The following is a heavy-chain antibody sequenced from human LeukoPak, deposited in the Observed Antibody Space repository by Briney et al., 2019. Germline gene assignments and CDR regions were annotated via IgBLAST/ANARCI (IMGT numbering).Heavy chain of an antibody. CDR1: GGSISSYY. CDR2: IFYIGTT. J-gene: IGHJ6*02. V-gene: IGHV4-59*12. CDR3: ARLSTGGYGMDV. D-gene: IGHD2/OR15-2a*01. Sequence: PSETLSLTCTVSGGSISSYYWTWIRQPPGKGLEWVGYIFYIGTTNYNPFLKSRVTISVDTSNNQFTLKLSAVTAADTAVYYCARLSTGGYGMDVWGQGTTVTVSS.